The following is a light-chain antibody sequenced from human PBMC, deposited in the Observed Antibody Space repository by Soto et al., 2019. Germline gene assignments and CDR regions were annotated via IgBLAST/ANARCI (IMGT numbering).Light chain of an antibody. J-gene: IGKJ2*01. CDR3: QQSHSTPPT. CDR2: SAS. Sequence: DIQMTQSPSSLSASVGDRITITCRASQGVRDDVGWYQQKPGKAPKLLIYSASTLQSGVPSRFSGSGSGTDFTLTISSLQPEDFATYYCQQSHSTPPTFGQGTKVDIK. V-gene: IGKV1-39*01. CDR1: QGVRDD.